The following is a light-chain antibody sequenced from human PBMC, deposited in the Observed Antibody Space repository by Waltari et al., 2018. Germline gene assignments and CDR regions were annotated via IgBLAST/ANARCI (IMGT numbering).Light chain of an antibody. CDR3: TSYTSSATLV. Sequence: QSALTQPASVSGSPGQSIAISCTGTSSDVGGYNSVSWYRHHPGEAPKPMIYDVTNRPSGVSDRFSGSKAGNTASLTISGLQAEDEADYYCTSYTSSATLVFGGGTK. J-gene: IGLJ3*02. CDR2: DVT. V-gene: IGLV2-14*01. CDR1: SSDVGGYNS.